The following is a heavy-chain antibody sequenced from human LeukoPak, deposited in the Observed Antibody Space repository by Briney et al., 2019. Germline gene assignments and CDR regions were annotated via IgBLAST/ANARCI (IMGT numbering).Heavy chain of an antibody. Sequence: PGASLRLSCVASGFTLRAYARHWVRQAPGQGLDWVAVVSSDGQSDFYSDSVRGRFTISRDNSRDTLYLQMDGLRAADTGLYFCERSTYYYGSGTFYSVGPFDSWGQGTLVTVSS. V-gene: IGHV3-30*01. CDR3: ERSTYYYGSGTFYSVGPFDS. CDR2: VSSDGQSD. D-gene: IGHD3-10*01. J-gene: IGHJ4*02. CDR1: GFTLRAYA.